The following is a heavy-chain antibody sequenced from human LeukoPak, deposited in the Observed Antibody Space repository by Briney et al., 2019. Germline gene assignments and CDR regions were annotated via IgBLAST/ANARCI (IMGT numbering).Heavy chain of an antibody. CDR3: AKTGLKVPRSYFDT. V-gene: IGHV3-23*01. CDR1: GFTFSSYA. J-gene: IGHJ4*02. Sequence: GSLRLSCAASGFTFSSYAMSWVRQAPEEGLEWVSAIGDSGGSTYYADSVRGRFTISRDNSKNTLYLQMNSLRAEDTAIYYCAKTGLKVPRSYFDTGAREPWSPSPQ. CDR2: IGDSGGST. D-gene: IGHD3-10*01.